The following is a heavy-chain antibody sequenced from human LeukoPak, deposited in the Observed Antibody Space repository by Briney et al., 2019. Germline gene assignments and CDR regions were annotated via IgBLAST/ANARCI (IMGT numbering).Heavy chain of an antibody. J-gene: IGHJ6*03. Sequence: SQTLSLTCAISGDSVSSNSAAWHWIRHSPSRGLEWLGRTYYRSKWYNDYAVSVKSRITINPYTSKNQFSLQLNSVTPEDTAVYYCARAGSSSVGGYYYYYMDVWGKGTTVTVSS. CDR1: GDSVSSNSAA. V-gene: IGHV6-1*01. CDR2: TYYRSKWYN. D-gene: IGHD6-6*01. CDR3: ARAGSSSVGGYYYYYMDV.